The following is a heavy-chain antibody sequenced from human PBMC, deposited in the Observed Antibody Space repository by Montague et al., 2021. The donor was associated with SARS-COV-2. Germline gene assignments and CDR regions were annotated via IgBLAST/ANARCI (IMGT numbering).Heavy chain of an antibody. V-gene: IGHV3-33*01. D-gene: IGHD1-26*01. CDR3: AREGMVGTTTGLDY. Sequence: SLRLSCAASGFTFSSYGFHWVRQDPGKGLEWVAVIWFDGSNEYYADSVKGRFTISRDNSKNTLYLQMNSLRAEDTAVYYCAREGMVGTTTGLDYWGQGTLVTVSS. CDR2: IWFDGSNE. J-gene: IGHJ4*02. CDR1: GFTFSSYG.